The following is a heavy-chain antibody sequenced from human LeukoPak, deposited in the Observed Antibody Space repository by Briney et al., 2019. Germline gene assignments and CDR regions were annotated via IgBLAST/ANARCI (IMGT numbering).Heavy chain of an antibody. CDR2: ISSSSSYI. D-gene: IGHD3-16*01. CDR3: ARDGTVMPHAFDI. Sequence: GGSLRLSCAASGFTFSSYAMSWVRQAPGKGLEWVSSISSSSSYIYYADSVKGRFTISRDNAKNSLYLQMNSLRAEDTAVYYCARDGTVMPHAFDIWGQGTMVTVSS. CDR1: GFTFSSYA. J-gene: IGHJ3*02. V-gene: IGHV3-21*01.